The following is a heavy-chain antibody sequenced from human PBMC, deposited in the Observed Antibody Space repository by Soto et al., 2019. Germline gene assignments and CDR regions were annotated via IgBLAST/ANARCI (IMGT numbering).Heavy chain of an antibody. D-gene: IGHD6-13*01. Sequence: ASVKVSCKASGGTFSSYAISWVRQAPGQGLEWMGGIIPIFGTANYAQKFQGRVTITADESTSAAYMELSSLRSEDTAVYYCASRIAAAGGGSFDYWGQGTLVTVSS. CDR3: ASRIAAAGGGSFDY. CDR1: GGTFSSYA. CDR2: IIPIFGTA. V-gene: IGHV1-69*13. J-gene: IGHJ4*02.